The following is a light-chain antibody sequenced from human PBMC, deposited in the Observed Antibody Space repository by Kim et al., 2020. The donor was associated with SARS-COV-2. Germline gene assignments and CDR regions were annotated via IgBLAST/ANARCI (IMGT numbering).Light chain of an antibody. V-gene: IGKV3-15*01. J-gene: IGKJ5*01. CDR1: QSVSSN. CDR3: QQYNNWPIT. Sequence: EIVMTQSPATLSVSPGERVILSCRASQSVSSNLAWYQQKPGQAHRLLIYGASTRATGIPARFSGSGSGTEFTLTISSLQSEDFAVYYCQQYNNWPITFGQGTRLEIK. CDR2: GAS.